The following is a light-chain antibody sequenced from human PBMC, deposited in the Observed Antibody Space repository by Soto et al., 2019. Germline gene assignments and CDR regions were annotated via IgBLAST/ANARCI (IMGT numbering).Light chain of an antibody. V-gene: IGLV2-11*01. J-gene: IGLJ1*01. CDR1: SSDVGAYNY. CDR2: DVS. Sequence: QSALTQPRSVSGSPGQSATISCTGTSSDVGAYNYVSWYQQYPGKAPKLMIYDVSKRPSGVPDRFSGSKSGNTASLTISGLQAEDEAEDYCCSYTVSIYVFGTGTKVTVL. CDR3: CSYTVSIYV.